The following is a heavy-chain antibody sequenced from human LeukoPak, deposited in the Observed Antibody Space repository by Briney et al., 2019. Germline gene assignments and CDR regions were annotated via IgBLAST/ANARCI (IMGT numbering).Heavy chain of an antibody. CDR3: AKDLNFRSSTSCYDY. D-gene: IGHD2-2*01. J-gene: IGHJ4*02. CDR2: ISGSGGST. CDR1: GFTFSSYA. V-gene: IGHV3-23*01. Sequence: PGGSLRLSCAASGFTFSSYAMSWVRQDPGKGLEWVSAISGSGGSTYYADSVKGRFTISRDNSKNTLYLQMNSLRAEDTAVYYCAKDLNFRSSTSCYDYWGQGTLVTVSS.